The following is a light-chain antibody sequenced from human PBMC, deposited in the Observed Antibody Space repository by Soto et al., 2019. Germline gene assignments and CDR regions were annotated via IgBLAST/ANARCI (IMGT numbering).Light chain of an antibody. CDR2: EGT. J-gene: IGLJ1*01. CDR1: SSDVGSYNL. V-gene: IGLV2-23*01. CDR3: YSYAGENLYV. Sequence: ARTQPASVSASPGQSITIPCTGTSSDVGSYNLVSWFQQHPGKVPKLLIYEGTKRPSGLSDRFSGSKSGTTASLTISGLQAEEEAHYYCYSYAGENLYVFGTGTKVTVL.